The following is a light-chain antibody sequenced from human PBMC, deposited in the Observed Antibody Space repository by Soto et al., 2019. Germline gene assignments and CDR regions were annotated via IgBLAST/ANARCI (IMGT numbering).Light chain of an antibody. CDR1: SSDVGGYNY. CDR3: SSYSSISTRV. V-gene: IGLV2-14*01. CDR2: GVS. Sequence: QSALTQPASVSGSPGQSITISCTGTSSDVGGYNYVSWYQQYPGKVPKLMIYGVSNRPSGVSNRFSGSKSGNTASLTISALQAEDEADYYCSSYSSISTRVFGGGTKLTVL. J-gene: IGLJ3*02.